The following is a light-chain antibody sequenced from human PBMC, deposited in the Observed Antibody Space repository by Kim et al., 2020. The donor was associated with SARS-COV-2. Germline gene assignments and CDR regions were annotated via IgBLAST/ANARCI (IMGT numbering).Light chain of an antibody. V-gene: IGKV3-20*01. CDR2: SVT. J-gene: IGKJ2*01. CDR1: QGFCSHC. CDR3: QQYGIAPPYT. Sequence: SPGEKATLSCRTRQGFCSHCLAWYQPKTGQAPRLLLYSVTNRATGIPGRFSGSGSGTDFTLTISRLEPEDFAVYYCQQYGIAPPYTFGQEKKLEI.